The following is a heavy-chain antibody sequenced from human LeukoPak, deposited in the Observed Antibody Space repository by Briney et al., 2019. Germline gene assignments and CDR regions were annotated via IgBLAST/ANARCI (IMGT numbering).Heavy chain of an antibody. CDR3: ARDKIRGYYDNIGYPLDY. CDR2: IWCDGSNK. D-gene: IGHD3-22*01. V-gene: IGHV3-33*01. Sequence: PGGSLRLSCAASGFLFSSYGMHWVRQAPGKGLEWVSVIWCDGSNKYYADSVKGRFTISRDNSKNTLYLQMNSLRAEDTAVYYCARDKIRGYYDNIGYPLDYWGQGTLVTVSS. CDR1: GFLFSSYG. J-gene: IGHJ4*02.